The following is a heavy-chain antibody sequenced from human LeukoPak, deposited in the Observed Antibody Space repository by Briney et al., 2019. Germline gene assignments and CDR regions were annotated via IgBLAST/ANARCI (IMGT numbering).Heavy chain of an antibody. CDR3: ARDPLESLYSPYYFDY. CDR2: INTNTGNP. CDR1: GYTFTSNA. V-gene: IGHV7-4-1*02. J-gene: IGHJ4*02. Sequence: ASVKVSCKASGYTFTSNAMNWVRRAPGQGLEWMGWINTNTGNPTYAQGFTGRFVFSLDTSVSTAYLQISSLKAEDTAVYYCARDPLESLYSPYYFDYWGQGTLVTVSS. D-gene: IGHD3-16*02.